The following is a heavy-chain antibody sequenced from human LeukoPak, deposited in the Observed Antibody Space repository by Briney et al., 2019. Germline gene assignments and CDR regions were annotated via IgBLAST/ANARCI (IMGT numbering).Heavy chain of an antibody. Sequence: GGSLRLSCAASGFSFSTYTMRWVRQAPGKGLEYVSGIASNGGTKYYADSVKGRFTISRDNFKNTVYLQMDSLRTEDMAVYYCAREYCTTNSCYIWGLGYWGRGTLVTVSS. D-gene: IGHD2-2*02. CDR2: IASNGGTK. V-gene: IGHV3-64*02. CDR1: GFSFSTYT. J-gene: IGHJ4*02. CDR3: AREYCTTNSCYIWGLGY.